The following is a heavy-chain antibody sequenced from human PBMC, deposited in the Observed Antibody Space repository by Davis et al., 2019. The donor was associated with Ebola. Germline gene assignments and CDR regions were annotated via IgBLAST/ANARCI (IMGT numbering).Heavy chain of an antibody. J-gene: IGHJ3*02. CDR1: GGSISSSNC. CDR3: ASDSSSPRAFDI. D-gene: IGHD6-13*01. V-gene: IGHV4-4*02. CDR2: IYHSGST. Sequence: SETLSLTCAVSGGSISSSNCWSWVRQPPGKGLEWIGEIYHSGSTNYNPSLKSRVTISVDKSKNQFSLKLSSVTAADTAVYYCASDSSSPRAFDIWGQGTMVTVSS.